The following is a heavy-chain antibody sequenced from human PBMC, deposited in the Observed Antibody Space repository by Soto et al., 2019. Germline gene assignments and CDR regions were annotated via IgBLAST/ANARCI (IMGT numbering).Heavy chain of an antibody. Sequence: SVNVSFKSSGGTFISYSISWVRQAPGQGLEWMGGIIPIFGTANYAQKFQGRVTITADKSTSTAYMELSSLRSEDTAVYYCAPLVAALSKNWFDPWGQGTLVTVSS. CDR2: IIPIFGTA. CDR3: APLVAALSKNWFDP. V-gene: IGHV1-69*06. J-gene: IGHJ5*02. D-gene: IGHD6-6*01. CDR1: GGTFISYS.